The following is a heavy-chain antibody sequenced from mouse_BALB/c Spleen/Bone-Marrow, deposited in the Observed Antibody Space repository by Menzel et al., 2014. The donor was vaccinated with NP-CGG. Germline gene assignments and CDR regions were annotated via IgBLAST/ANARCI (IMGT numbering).Heavy chain of an antibody. Sequence: QVQLQQSGAELVKPGASVKLSCKASGYTFTSYYMYWVKQRPGQGLEWIGEINPSNGGTNFNEKFKSKATLTVDKSSSTAYMQLSSLTSEDSAVYYCTRSDGYYVPHWYFDVWGAGTTVTVS. J-gene: IGHJ1*01. CDR1: GYTFTSYY. V-gene: IGHV1S81*02. CDR2: INPSNGGT. CDR3: TRSDGYYVPHWYFDV. D-gene: IGHD2-3*01.